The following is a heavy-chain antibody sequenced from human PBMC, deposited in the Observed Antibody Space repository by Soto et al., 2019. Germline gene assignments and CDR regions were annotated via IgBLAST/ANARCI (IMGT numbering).Heavy chain of an antibody. Sequence: EVQLLESGGGLVQPGGSLRLSCAASGFTFSSYSMSWVRQAPGKGLEWVSGFRSGGDDDTTYYADSVRGRFTISRDNSKNTLYLQMNSLRAEDTAVYYCASDFGYSYGYRGVYYYYGMDVWGQGTTVTVSS. CDR1: GFTFSSYS. J-gene: IGHJ6*02. CDR3: ASDFGYSYGYRGVYYYYGMDV. D-gene: IGHD5-18*01. CDR2: FRSGGDDDTT. V-gene: IGHV3-23*01.